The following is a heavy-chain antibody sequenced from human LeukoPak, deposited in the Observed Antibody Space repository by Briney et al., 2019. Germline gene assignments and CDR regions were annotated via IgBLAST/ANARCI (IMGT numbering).Heavy chain of an antibody. CDR2: IYTSGST. J-gene: IGHJ4*02. CDR1: GGSISSGSYY. Sequence: PSETLSLTCTISGGSISSGSYYWSWIRQPAGKGLEWIGRIYTSGSTNYNPSLKSRVAISVDTSKNQFSLKLSSVTAADTAVYYCARDDGLIAAAGTVVWGQGTLVTVSS. D-gene: IGHD6-13*01. V-gene: IGHV4-61*02. CDR3: ARDDGLIAAAGTVV.